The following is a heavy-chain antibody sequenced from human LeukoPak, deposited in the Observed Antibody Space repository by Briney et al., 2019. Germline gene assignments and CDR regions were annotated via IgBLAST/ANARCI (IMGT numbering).Heavy chain of an antibody. D-gene: IGHD3-22*01. J-gene: IGHJ4*02. V-gene: IGHV3-64*01. CDR1: GFTFSNYP. Sequence: PGGSLRLSCAASGFTFSNYPMHWVRQAPGKGLEYVSAITTNGGNTYYASSVQGGFTISRDNSKNTLYLQMGSLRPEDMAVYYCAGGGGGYYDYWGQGTLVTVSS. CDR2: ITTNGGNT. CDR3: AGGGGGYYDY.